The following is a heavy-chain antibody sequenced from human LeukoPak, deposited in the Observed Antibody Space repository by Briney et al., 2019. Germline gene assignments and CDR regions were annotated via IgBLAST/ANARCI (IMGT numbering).Heavy chain of an antibody. Sequence: ASVNVSCKASGYSSTSYAMHWVRQAPGQRLEWMGWINAGNGNTRYSQEFQGRVTITKDTSASTAYMELSSLISEDMAVYYCARGCSGGSCYYFDQWGQGTLVTVSS. V-gene: IGHV1-3*03. CDR1: GYSSTSYA. CDR3: ARGCSGGSCYYFDQ. CDR2: INAGNGNT. J-gene: IGHJ4*02. D-gene: IGHD2-15*01.